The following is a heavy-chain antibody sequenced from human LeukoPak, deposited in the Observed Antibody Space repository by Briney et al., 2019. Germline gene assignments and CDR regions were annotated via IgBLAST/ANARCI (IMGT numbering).Heavy chain of an antibody. J-gene: IGHJ3*02. Sequence: GGSLRLSCAASGFTVSSNYMSWVRQAPGKGLEWVSVIYSGGSTYYADSVKGRFTISRDNSKNTLYLQMNSLRAEGTAVYYCARDHRLQGAFDIWGQGTMVTVSS. CDR3: ARDHRLQGAFDI. CDR2: IYSGGST. CDR1: GFTVSSNY. V-gene: IGHV3-66*02.